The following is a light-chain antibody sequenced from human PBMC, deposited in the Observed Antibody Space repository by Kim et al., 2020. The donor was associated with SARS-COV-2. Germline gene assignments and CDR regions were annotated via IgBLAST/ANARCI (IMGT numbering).Light chain of an antibody. Sequence: SPGEEAALSCRASHKSSSNSLAWYQQKPGQAPRLLIYGASSLATGIPDRFSGSGSRTDFTLTISRLQPDDFAVYFCQQYSNSPRTFGQGTKVDIK. V-gene: IGKV3-20*01. CDR2: GAS. CDR3: QQYSNSPRT. J-gene: IGKJ1*01. CDR1: HKSSSNS.